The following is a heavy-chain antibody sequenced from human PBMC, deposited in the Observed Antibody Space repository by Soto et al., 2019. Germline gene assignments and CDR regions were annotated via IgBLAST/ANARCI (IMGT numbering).Heavy chain of an antibody. V-gene: IGHV3-23*01. Sequence: PGGSLRLSCAASGFTFSTNAMSWVRQVPGKGLEWVSTISDAAGSAYYVDSVKGRFTISRDNSKKTLYLQMNSLRAEDSPLYYCVSPSGGKIGHAPDLCGQGTMVPVYS. CDR1: GFTFSTNA. D-gene: IGHD1-26*01. CDR3: VSPSGGKIGHAPDL. CDR2: ISDAAGSA. J-gene: IGHJ4*01.